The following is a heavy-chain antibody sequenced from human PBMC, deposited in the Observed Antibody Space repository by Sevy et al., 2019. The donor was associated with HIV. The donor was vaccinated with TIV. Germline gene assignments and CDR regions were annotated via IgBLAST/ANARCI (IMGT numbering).Heavy chain of an antibody. D-gene: IGHD2-8*01. J-gene: IGHJ4*02. Sequence: GGSLRLSCAASGLTFRNYAMSWVRQAPGKGLEGVSAISDSGTTKYYADSVKGRSTISRKISKNRLYLKMDSLGVDDTAVYYCASLAGVSRPFDYWGQGTLVTVSS. CDR2: ISDSGTTK. V-gene: IGHV3-23*01. CDR3: ASLAGVSRPFDY. CDR1: GLTFRNYA.